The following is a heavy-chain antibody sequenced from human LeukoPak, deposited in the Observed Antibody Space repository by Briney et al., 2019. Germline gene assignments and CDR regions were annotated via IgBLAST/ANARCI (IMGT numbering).Heavy chain of an antibody. Sequence: ASVKVSCKASGYNFDKFGIAWVRQAPGQGLEWMGWINTCNGNTKYAHQIQGRVTMTTDTSTSTVYMELRSLRSDDTAVYFCARDTPQHLKRYDYWGQGTQVTVSS. J-gene: IGHJ4*02. CDR1: GYNFDKFG. V-gene: IGHV1-18*01. D-gene: IGHD6-13*01. CDR3: ARDTPQHLKRYDY. CDR2: INTCNGNT.